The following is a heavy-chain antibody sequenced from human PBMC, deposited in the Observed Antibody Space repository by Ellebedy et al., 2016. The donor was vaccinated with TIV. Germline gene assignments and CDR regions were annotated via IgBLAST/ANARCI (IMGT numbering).Heavy chain of an antibody. D-gene: IGHD6-19*01. CDR1: GGSISSYYSSYY. Sequence: SETLSLXXTVSGGSISSYYSSYYWIWIRQSPGWGLEWLGYIYYSGSTNYNPSLKSRVTISVDTSKNQISLQLSSVTAADTAVYYCARLGGPAVETKMDVWGKGTTVTVSS. J-gene: IGHJ6*04. CDR2: IYYSGST. V-gene: IGHV4-61*01. CDR3: ARLGGPAVETKMDV.